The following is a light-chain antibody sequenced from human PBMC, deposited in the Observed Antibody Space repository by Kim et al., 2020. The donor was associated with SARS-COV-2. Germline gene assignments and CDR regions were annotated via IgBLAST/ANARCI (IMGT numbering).Light chain of an antibody. CDR2: GAS. CDR3: QQYGSSLYT. CDR1: QSVSSSY. V-gene: IGKV3-20*01. J-gene: IGKJ2*01. Sequence: LSPGERATLSCRASQSVSSSYLAWCQQKPGQAPRLLIYGASSRATGIPDRFSGSGSGTDFTLTISRLEPEDFAVYSCQQYGSSLYTFGQGTKLEI.